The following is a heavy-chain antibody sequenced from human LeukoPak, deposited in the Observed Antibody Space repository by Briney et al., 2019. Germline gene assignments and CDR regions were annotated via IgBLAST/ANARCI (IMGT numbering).Heavy chain of an antibody. V-gene: IGHV3-48*03. D-gene: IGHD3-22*01. CDR3: ARDTAYYYDSSGYPYYYYYYMDV. Sequence: GGSLRLSCAASGFTFSSYEMNWVRQAPGKGLEWVSYISSSGSTIYYADSVKGRFTISRDNAKNSLYLQMNSLRAEDTAVYYCARDTAYYYDSSGYPYYYYYYMDVWGKGTTVTVSS. CDR1: GFTFSSYE. J-gene: IGHJ6*03. CDR2: ISSSGSTI.